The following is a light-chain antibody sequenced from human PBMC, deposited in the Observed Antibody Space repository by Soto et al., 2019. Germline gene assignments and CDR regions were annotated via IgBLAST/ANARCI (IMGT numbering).Light chain of an antibody. Sequence: EIVLTQSPATLSLSPGERATLSCWASQSISSYLAWYQQKPGQAPRLLIYDASNRATGIPARFSGSGSGTDFTLTISSLEPEDFAVYYCQQRSSWPPMYTFGQGTKLEIK. CDR3: QQRSSWPPMYT. V-gene: IGKV3-11*01. CDR1: QSISSY. J-gene: IGKJ2*01. CDR2: DAS.